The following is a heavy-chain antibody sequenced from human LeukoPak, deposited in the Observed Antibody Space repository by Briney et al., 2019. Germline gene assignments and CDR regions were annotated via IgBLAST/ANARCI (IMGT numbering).Heavy chain of an antibody. D-gene: IGHD1-1*01. J-gene: IGHJ6*03. CDR2: IYYSGTT. V-gene: IGHV4-59*08. CDR3: ARQNDYYYYMDV. Sequence: SETLSLTCSVSGGSISGYYWSWIRQPPGKGLEWIAYIYYSGTTNYNPSLKSRVTISVDASNNQFSLRLSSVTAADTAVYYCARQNDYYYYMDVGGKGTTVTVS. CDR1: GGSISGYY.